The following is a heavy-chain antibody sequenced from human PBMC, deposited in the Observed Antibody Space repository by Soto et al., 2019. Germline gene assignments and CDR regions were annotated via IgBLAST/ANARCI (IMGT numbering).Heavy chain of an antibody. Sequence: TGGSLRLSCAASGFTFSSYGMHWVRQAPGKGLEWVAVIWYDGSNKYYADSVKGRFTISRDNSKNTLYLQMNSLRAEDTAVYYCARDDVAAYYYYYGMDVWGQGTTVTVSS. J-gene: IGHJ6*02. CDR2: IWYDGSNK. CDR1: GFTFSSYG. D-gene: IGHD5-12*01. V-gene: IGHV3-33*01. CDR3: ARDDVAAYYYYYGMDV.